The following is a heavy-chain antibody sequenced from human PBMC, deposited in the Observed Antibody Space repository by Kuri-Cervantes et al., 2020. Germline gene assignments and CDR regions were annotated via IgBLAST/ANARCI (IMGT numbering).Heavy chain of an antibody. CDR1: GFSFSDYG. V-gene: IGHV3-30*03. J-gene: IGHJ4*02. CDR3: ARLGDYVWGSYRGFDY. CDR2: ISYEGKE. Sequence: GESLKISCAASGFSFSDYGMHWVRQAPGKGLDWVAMISYEGKEYYTDSVKGRFTVSRDNAKNSLYLQMNSLRAEDTAVYYCARLGDYVWGSYRGFDYWCQGTLVTVSS. D-gene: IGHD3-16*02.